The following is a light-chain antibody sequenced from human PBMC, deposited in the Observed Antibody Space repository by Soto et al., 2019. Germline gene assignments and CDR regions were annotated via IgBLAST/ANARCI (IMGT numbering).Light chain of an antibody. CDR1: SSDVGGYNY. V-gene: IGLV2-8*01. CDR2: EVS. J-gene: IGLJ2*01. Sequence: QLVLTQPPSASGSPGQSVTISCTGTSSDVGGYNYASWYQQHPGKPPKLMLYEVSKRPSGVPDRFSGSKSGNTASLTVSGLQAEDEADYYCSSYAGSNIVVFGGGTKLTVL. CDR3: SSYAGSNIVV.